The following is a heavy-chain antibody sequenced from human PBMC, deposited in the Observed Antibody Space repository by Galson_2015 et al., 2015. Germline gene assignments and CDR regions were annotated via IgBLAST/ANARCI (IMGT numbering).Heavy chain of an antibody. CDR3: ERDGIVRNFDH. CDR1: GFTFSTYE. D-gene: IGHD3-16*02. J-gene: IGHJ4*02. Sequence: SLRLSCAASGFTFSTYEMTWVRRAPGQGLECISYMSGSGSTIYYADSVRGRFTISRDNARNSLYLQMNSLRAEDTAVYYCERDGIVRNFDHWGQGTLVTVSS. V-gene: IGHV3-48*03. CDR2: MSGSGSTI.